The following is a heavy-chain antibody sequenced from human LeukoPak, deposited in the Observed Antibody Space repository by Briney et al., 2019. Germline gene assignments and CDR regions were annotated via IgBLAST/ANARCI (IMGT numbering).Heavy chain of an antibody. Sequence: AGGSLRLSCVASGFTFSDYWMHWVRQVPGKGLVWVSRISGDGSSTSYADSVRGRFTISRDNAKNTLSLQMNSLRAEDTAVYYCARPGVGFDCWGQGTLVTVSS. V-gene: IGHV3-74*01. D-gene: IGHD2-8*01. CDR2: ISGDGSST. CDR3: ARPGVGFDC. CDR1: GFTFSDYW. J-gene: IGHJ4*02.